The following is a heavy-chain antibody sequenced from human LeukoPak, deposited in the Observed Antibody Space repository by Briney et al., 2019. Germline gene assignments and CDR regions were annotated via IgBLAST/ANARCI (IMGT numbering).Heavy chain of an antibody. Sequence: ASVKVSSKASGYSFTDYYMHWVRQAPGQGLEWMGWINPNSGGTNYAQKFQGRVTMTRDTSTAYMDLSRLTSDYTAVYYCARDLRAGGVTYGQDSWGQGTLVTVSS. CDR2: INPNSGGT. V-gene: IGHV1-2*02. CDR3: ARDLRAGGVTYGQDS. CDR1: GYSFTDYY. D-gene: IGHD5-18*01. J-gene: IGHJ4*02.